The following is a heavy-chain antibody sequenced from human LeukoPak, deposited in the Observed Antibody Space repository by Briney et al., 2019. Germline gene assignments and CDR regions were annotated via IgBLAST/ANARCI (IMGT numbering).Heavy chain of an antibody. D-gene: IGHD6-6*01. J-gene: IGHJ6*02. CDR2: IGIAGDT. CDR3: ARAPPYSSASWGYYGMDV. CDR1: GFTFSSYD. V-gene: IGHV3-13*01. Sequence: PGGSLRLSCAASGFTFSSYDMHWVHQTTGKGLEWVSSIGIAGDTYYPGSVKGRFTISRENAKNSLYLQMNSLRAGDTAVYYCARAPPYSSASWGYYGMDVWGQGTTVTVSS.